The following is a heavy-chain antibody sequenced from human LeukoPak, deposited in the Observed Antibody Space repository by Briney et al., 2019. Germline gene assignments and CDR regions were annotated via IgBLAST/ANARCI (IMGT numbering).Heavy chain of an antibody. V-gene: IGHV3-23*01. CDR1: GFTFNNHA. CDR2: ISGSGVST. J-gene: IGHJ5*02. CDR3: AKTHDYGDFGWFGP. Sequence: GGSLRLSCEASGFTFNNHAMTWVRQGPGKGLEWVSSISGSGVSTYYADSVKGRFTISRDYSKNTLYLQMNSLRAEDTAVYYCAKTHDYGDFGWFGPWGQGTLVTVSS. D-gene: IGHD4-17*01.